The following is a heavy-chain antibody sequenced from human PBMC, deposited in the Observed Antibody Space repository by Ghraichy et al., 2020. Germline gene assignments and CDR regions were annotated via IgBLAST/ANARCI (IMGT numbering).Heavy chain of an antibody. CDR1: GGSISSYY. CDR3: ARLKTPYETIFGVVINLKSWFDP. J-gene: IGHJ5*02. Sequence: SETLSLTCTVSGGSISSYYWSWIRQPPGKGLEWIGYIYYSGSTNYNPSLKSRVTISVDTSKNQFSLKLSSVTAADTAVYYCARLKTPYETIFGVVINLKSWFDPWGQGTLVTVSS. D-gene: IGHD3-3*01. V-gene: IGHV4-59*08. CDR2: IYYSGST.